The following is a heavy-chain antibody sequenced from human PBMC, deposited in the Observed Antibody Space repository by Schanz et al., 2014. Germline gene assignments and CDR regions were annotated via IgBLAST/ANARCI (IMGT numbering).Heavy chain of an antibody. V-gene: IGHV1-46*03. CDR1: GYTLSAYS. D-gene: IGHD3-22*01. J-gene: IGHJ4*02. Sequence: QILLVQPGPEVKKPGASVKVSCKASGYTLSAYSLHWVRQAPGQGLEWMGIVNPSVRGTHFARECQGRVTVTSDTSTSTVYMELSGLRSEDTAVYYCAGAFDSSGYYFDYWGQGTLVNVSS. CDR2: VNPSVRGT. CDR3: AGAFDSSGYYFDY.